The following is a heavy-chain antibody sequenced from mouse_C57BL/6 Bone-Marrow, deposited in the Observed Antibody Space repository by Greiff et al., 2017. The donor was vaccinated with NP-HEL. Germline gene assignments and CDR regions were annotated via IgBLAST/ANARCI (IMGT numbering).Heavy chain of an antibody. J-gene: IGHJ4*01. CDR1: GFTFSSYG. CDR3: ARIYDGYYYAMDY. CDR2: ISSGGSYT. Sequence: EVQGVESGGDLVKPGGSLKLSCAASGFTFSSYGMSWVRQTPDKRLEWVATISSGGSYTYYLDSVKGRFTISRDNAKNTLYLQMSSLKSEDTAMYYCARIYDGYYYAMDYWGQGTSVTVSS. V-gene: IGHV5-6*01. D-gene: IGHD2-3*01.